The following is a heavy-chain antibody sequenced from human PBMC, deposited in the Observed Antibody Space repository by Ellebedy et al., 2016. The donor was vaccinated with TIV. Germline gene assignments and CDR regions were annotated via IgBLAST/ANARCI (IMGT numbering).Heavy chain of an antibody. CDR1: GGSISSYF. D-gene: IGHD6-13*01. Sequence: MPSETLSLTCTVSGGSISSYFWSWIRQPPGKGLEWIGYIYHSGNTNYNPSLKSRVTISVDTSKNQFSLKLSSVTAADTAVYYCARLDSSSWGNLDYWGQGTLVTVSS. J-gene: IGHJ4*02. V-gene: IGHV4-59*08. CDR2: IYHSGNT. CDR3: ARLDSSSWGNLDY.